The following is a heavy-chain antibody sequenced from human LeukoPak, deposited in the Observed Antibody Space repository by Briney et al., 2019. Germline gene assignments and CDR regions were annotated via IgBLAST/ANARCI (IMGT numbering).Heavy chain of an antibody. D-gene: IGHD3-10*01. V-gene: IGHV4-59*01. CDR2: IYYSGST. CDR1: GGSISSYY. CDR3: ARGRSGSYYNVDY. Sequence: SETLSLTCTVSGGSISSYYWSWIRQPPGKGLEWIGYIYYSGSTNYNPSLKSRVTISVDTSKNQFSLKLSSVTAADTAVYYCARGRSGSYYNVDYWGQRTLVTVSS. J-gene: IGHJ4*02.